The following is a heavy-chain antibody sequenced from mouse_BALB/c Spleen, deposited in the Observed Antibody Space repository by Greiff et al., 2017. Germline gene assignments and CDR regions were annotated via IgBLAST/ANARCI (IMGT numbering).Heavy chain of an antibody. J-gene: IGHJ4*01. V-gene: IGHV14-1*02. CDR1: GFNIKDYY. Sequence: EVKLQESGAELVRPGASVKLSCKASGFNIKDYYMHWVKQRPEQGLEWIGWIDPENGNTIYDPKFQGKASITADTSSNTAYLQLSSLTSEDTAVYYCAYGSSAYSAMDYWGQGTSVTVSS. CDR3: AYGSSAYSAMDY. CDR2: IDPENGNT. D-gene: IGHD1-1*01.